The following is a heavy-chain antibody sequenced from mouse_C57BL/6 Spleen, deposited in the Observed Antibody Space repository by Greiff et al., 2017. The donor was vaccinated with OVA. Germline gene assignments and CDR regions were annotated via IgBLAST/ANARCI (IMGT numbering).Heavy chain of an antibody. CDR3: VRQGYYGSSCEDYAMDY. CDR1: GFSFNTYA. Sequence: EVQLVESGGGLVQPKGSLKLSCAASGFSFNTYAMNWVRQAPGKGLEWVARIRSKSNNYATYYADSVKDRFTISRDDSESMLYLQMNNLKTEDTAMYYCVRQGYYGSSCEDYAMDYWGQGTSVTVSS. CDR2: IRSKSNNYAT. V-gene: IGHV10-1*01. D-gene: IGHD1-1*01. J-gene: IGHJ4*01.